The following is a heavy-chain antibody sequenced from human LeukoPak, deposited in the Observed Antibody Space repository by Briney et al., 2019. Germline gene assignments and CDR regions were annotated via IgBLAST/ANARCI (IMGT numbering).Heavy chain of an antibody. CDR1: GGSFSGYY. J-gene: IGHJ6*03. CDR2: INPSGRI. Sequence: SETLSLTCAVYGGSFSGYYWTWIRQAPGKGLEWIGEINPSGRISYNPSLKSRLTISVDASKNQFSLNLRSLTAANTAVYYCARGRQEVSMIVVVMTAVSYYLDVWGKGTTVTVS. D-gene: IGHD3-22*01. CDR3: ARGRQEVSMIVVVMTAVSYYLDV. V-gene: IGHV4-34*01.